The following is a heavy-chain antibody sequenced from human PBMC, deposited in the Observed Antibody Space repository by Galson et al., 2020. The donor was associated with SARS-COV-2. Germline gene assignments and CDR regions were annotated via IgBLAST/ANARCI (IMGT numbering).Heavy chain of an antibody. CDR1: GGSISSSSYY. Sequence: SETLSLTCTVSGGSISSSSYYWGWIRQPPGKGLEWIGSIHYSGSTYYNPSLKSRVTISVDTSKNQFSLKLSSVTAADTAVYSCARHTVDYDYVWGSYRLPHFDYWGQGTLVTVSS. J-gene: IGHJ4*02. D-gene: IGHD3-16*02. CDR3: ARHTVDYDYVWGSYRLPHFDY. CDR2: IHYSGST. V-gene: IGHV4-39*01.